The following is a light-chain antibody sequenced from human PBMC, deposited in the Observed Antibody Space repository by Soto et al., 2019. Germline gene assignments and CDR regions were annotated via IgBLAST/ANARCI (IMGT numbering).Light chain of an antibody. CDR2: KAS. CDR3: QQYNSYSRT. Sequence: DIQMTQSPSTLSAYVGDRVTITCRASQSITSWLAWYQQKPGKAPNLLISKASSLESGVPSRFSGSGSGTEFTLTISSLQPDDFATYYCQQYNSYSRTFGQGTKVEIK. CDR1: QSITSW. V-gene: IGKV1-5*03. J-gene: IGKJ1*01.